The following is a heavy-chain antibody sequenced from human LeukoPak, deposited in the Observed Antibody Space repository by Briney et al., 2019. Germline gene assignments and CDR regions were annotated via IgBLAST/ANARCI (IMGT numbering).Heavy chain of an antibody. J-gene: IGHJ4*02. CDR3: ARGPQLWVFDY. D-gene: IGHD5-18*01. V-gene: IGHV3-30-3*01. CDR2: ISYDGSNK. Sequence: SGGSLRLSCAASGFTLSSYAMHWVRRAPGKGLEWVAVISYDGSNKYYADSVKGRFTISRDNSKNTLYLQMNSLRAEDTAVYYCARGPQLWVFDYWGQGTLVTVSS. CDR1: GFTLSSYA.